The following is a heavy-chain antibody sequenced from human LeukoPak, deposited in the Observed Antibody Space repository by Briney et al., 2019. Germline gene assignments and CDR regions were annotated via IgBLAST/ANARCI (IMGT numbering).Heavy chain of an antibody. CDR2: INTHNGYT. Sequence: ASVNVSCKASGYTFITYGISWVRPAPGQGLEWMGWINTHNGYTEYGHNVQGRVTMTTDTSTDTAYMELRSLTSNVTAVYYCARKGDYYGGNSGDYWGQGTLVTVSS. D-gene: IGHD4-23*01. CDR3: ARKGDYYGGNSGDY. V-gene: IGHV1-18*04. J-gene: IGHJ4*02. CDR1: GYTFITYG.